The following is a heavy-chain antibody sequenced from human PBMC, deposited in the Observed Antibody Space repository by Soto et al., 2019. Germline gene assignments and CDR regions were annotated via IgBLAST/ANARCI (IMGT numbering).Heavy chain of an antibody. CDR1: GVPFIRDA. Sequence: EMQLLESGGGLVQPGGCLRLSCVASGVPFIRDAMSWVRQTPGKGLEWVSGISGSGGRTYYADSVKGRFTISRDNSNNTLSLQMHILRVEDTAVYFCAKGGYYSLFDIWGQGTVVTVSA. CDR2: ISGSGGRT. J-gene: IGHJ3*02. CDR3: AKGGYYSLFDI. V-gene: IGHV3-23*01. D-gene: IGHD3-16*01.